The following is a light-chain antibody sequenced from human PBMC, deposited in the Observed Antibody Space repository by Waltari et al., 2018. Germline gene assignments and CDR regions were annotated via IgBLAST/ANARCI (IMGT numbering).Light chain of an antibody. CDR2: GAS. V-gene: IGKV3-20*01. Sequence: EIVLTQSPGTLSLSPGESVTLSCRANENTRSSYLAWYQQKPGQAPRLLIYGASSRASDIPDRFSGRGSGRGFTLSISSLEPEDSAVYFCQQYGSSSITFGQGTRLEIK. CDR3: QQYGSSSIT. CDR1: ENTRSSY. J-gene: IGKJ5*01.